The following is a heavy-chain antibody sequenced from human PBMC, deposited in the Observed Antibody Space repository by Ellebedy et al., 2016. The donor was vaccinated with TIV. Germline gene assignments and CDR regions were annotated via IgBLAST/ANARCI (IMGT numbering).Heavy chain of an antibody. Sequence: GESLKISCAASGFTFSSYAMSWVRQAPGKGLEWVSAISGSGGSTYYADSVKGRFTISRDNSKNTLYLQMNSLRAEDTAVYYCAKDQRPYYYDSSGYYSFDYWGQGTLVTVSS. V-gene: IGHV3-23*01. J-gene: IGHJ4*02. CDR2: ISGSGGST. CDR3: AKDQRPYYYDSSGYYSFDY. D-gene: IGHD3-22*01. CDR1: GFTFSSYA.